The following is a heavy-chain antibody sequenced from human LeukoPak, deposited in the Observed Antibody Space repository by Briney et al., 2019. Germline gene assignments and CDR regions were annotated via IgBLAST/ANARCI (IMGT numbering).Heavy chain of an antibody. CDR3: ASSSGYAAFDY. CDR2: INTDGSST. Sequence: GGSLRLSCAASGFTFSSYWMHWVRQAPGKGLVWVSRINTDGSSTSYADSVKGRFTISRDSAKNTLYLQMNSLRAEDTAVYYCASSSGYAAFDYWGQGTLVTVSS. D-gene: IGHD5-12*01. CDR1: GFTFSSYW. J-gene: IGHJ4*02. V-gene: IGHV3-74*01.